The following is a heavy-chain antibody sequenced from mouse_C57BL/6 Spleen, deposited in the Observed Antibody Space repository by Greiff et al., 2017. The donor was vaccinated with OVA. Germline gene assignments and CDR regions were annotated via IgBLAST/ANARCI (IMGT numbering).Heavy chain of an antibody. CDR3: ASPLFYDGYYPWFAY. V-gene: IGHV3-6*01. CDR1: GYSITSGYY. J-gene: IGHJ3*01. D-gene: IGHD2-3*01. CDR2: ISYDGSN. Sequence: EVQLQESGPGLVKPSQSLSLTCSVTGYSITSGYYWNWIRQFPGNKLEWMGYISYDGSNNYNPSLKNRISITRDTSKNQFFLKLNSVTTEDTATYYCASPLFYDGYYPWFAYWGQGTLVTVSA.